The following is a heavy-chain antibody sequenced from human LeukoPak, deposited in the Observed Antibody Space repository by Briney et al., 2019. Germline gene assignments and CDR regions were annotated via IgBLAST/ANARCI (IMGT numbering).Heavy chain of an antibody. V-gene: IGHV3-48*04. CDR2: ISSSSSTI. D-gene: IGHD4-17*01. CDR3: ARDTTVTTVYYYGMDV. J-gene: IGHJ6*02. Sequence: GGSLRLSCAASGFTFSSYSMNWVRQAPGKGLEWVSYISSSSSTIYYADSVKGRFTISRDNAKNSLYLQMNSLRAEDTAVYYCARDTTVTTVYYYGMDVWGQGTTVTVSS. CDR1: GFTFSSYS.